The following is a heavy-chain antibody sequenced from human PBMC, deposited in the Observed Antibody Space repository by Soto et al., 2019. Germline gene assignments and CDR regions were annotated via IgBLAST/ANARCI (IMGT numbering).Heavy chain of an antibody. V-gene: IGHV4-39*01. Sequence: QLQLQESGPGLVKPSETLSLTCTVSGGSMSSSSYYWGWIRQPTGKGLEWIGSIYYSGSTYYNPSLKSRVTIAVDTSKNQFSLKLSSVTAADTAVYYCARQRPGTQPPCWFDPWGQGALGTVSS. CDR2: IYYSGST. CDR3: ARQRPGTQPPCWFDP. D-gene: IGHD1-1*01. CDR1: GGSMSSSSYY. J-gene: IGHJ5*02.